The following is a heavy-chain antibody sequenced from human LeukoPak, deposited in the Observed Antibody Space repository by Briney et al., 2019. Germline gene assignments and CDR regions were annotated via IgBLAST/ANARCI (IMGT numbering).Heavy chain of an antibody. CDR1: RYTFTSYD. CDR2: MNPNSGNT. V-gene: IGHV1-8*01. CDR3: ARGSVAAAATFDY. Sequence: ASVKVSCKASRYTFTSYDINWVRQATGQGLEWMGWMNPNSGNTGYAQKFQGRVTMNRNTSISTAYMELSSLRSEDTAVYYCARGSVAAAATFDYWGQGTLVTVSS. D-gene: IGHD6-13*01. J-gene: IGHJ4*02.